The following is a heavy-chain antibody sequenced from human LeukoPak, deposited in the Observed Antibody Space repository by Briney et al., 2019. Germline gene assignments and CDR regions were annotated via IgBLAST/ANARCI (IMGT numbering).Heavy chain of an antibody. D-gene: IGHD2/OR15-2a*01. CDR3: TRIFRTAHFDY. Sequence: GSLRLSCAASGFTFTNAWMNWVRQAPGKGLEWVGRIKSKTDGGTTDYAAPVKGRFTISRDDSENTLYLQVNSLKTEDTAVYYCTRIFRTAHFDYWGQGTPVTVSS. CDR1: GFTFTNAW. CDR2: IKSKTDGGTT. V-gene: IGHV3-15*07. J-gene: IGHJ4*02.